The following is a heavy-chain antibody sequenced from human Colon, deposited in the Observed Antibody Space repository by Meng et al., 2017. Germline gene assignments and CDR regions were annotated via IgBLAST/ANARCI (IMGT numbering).Heavy chain of an antibody. Sequence: QVQLVQFAAEGKKPGASVKVSCKSSGYTFSDCYIHWVRQAPGQGLEWMGWIVPNSGDTNYAQKFQGRVTMTRDTSISTTYMELSRLTSDDTAVYYCARSTPSLDYWGQGTLVTVSS. CDR1: GYTFSDCY. D-gene: IGHD2-15*01. V-gene: IGHV1-2*02. CDR2: IVPNSGDT. CDR3: ARSTPSLDY. J-gene: IGHJ4*02.